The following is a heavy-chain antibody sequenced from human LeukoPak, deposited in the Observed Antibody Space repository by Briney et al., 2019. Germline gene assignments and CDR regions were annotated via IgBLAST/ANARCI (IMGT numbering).Heavy chain of an antibody. Sequence: GESLKISCKGSGYSFTSYWIGWVRQMPGKGLEWMGIIYPGDSDTRYSPSFQGRVTISADKSISTAYLQWSSLKASDTAMYYCARPEPGLLWFGELLTDLNAFDIWGQGTMVTVSS. J-gene: IGHJ3*02. CDR1: GYSFTSYW. CDR3: ARPEPGLLWFGELLTDLNAFDI. D-gene: IGHD3-10*01. V-gene: IGHV5-51*01. CDR2: IYPGDSDT.